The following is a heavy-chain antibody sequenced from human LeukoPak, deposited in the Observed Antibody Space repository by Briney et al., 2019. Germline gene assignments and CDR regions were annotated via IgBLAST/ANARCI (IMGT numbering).Heavy chain of an antibody. CDR3: ARDPIHDSSGWYTTYYFDY. CDR2: ISTSSNYI. Sequence: GGSLRLSCVASGFTFGTYSMNWVRQAPGKGLEWVSFISTSSNYIYYADSVKGRFTISRDNAKNSLYLQMNSLRAEDTAVYYCARDPIHDSSGWYTTYYFDYWGQGTLVTVSS. J-gene: IGHJ4*02. V-gene: IGHV3-21*01. CDR1: GFTFGTYS. D-gene: IGHD6-19*01.